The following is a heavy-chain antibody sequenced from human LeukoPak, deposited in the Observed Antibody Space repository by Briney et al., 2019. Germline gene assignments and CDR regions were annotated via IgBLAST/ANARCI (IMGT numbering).Heavy chain of an antibody. Sequence: GGSLRLSCAASGFTFSSYSMNWVRQAPGKGLEWVSSISSSSSYIYYADSVKGRFTISRDNAKNSLYLQMNSLRAEDTAVYYCARGSYDGYNWFDPWGRGTLVTVSS. CDR3: ARGSYDGYNWFDP. J-gene: IGHJ5*02. CDR1: GFTFSSYS. D-gene: IGHD1-26*01. V-gene: IGHV3-21*01. CDR2: ISSSSSYI.